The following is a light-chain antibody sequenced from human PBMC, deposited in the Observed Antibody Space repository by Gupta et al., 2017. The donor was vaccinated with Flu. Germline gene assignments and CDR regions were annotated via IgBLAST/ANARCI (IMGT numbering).Light chain of an antibody. CDR1: QIVSSY. V-gene: IGKV3-11*01. CDR2: DAS. Sequence: DRATLTCRASQIVSSYLAWYQQKPGQAPRLLIYDASNRDTGIPARFSGSGFGTDFTLTISSLQPEDFAVYYCQQRSNRPPYTFGQGTKLQIK. J-gene: IGKJ2*01. CDR3: QQRSNRPPYT.